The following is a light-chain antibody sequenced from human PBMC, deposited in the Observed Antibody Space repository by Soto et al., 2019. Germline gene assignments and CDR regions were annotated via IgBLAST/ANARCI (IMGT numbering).Light chain of an antibody. CDR2: RNT. Sequence: QPVLTQPPSVSGAPGQRVTISCTGSTSNIGARFDVHWYQQLPGTAPRLLIFRNTNRPSGVPDRFSASKSGTSASLAITGLQAEDEADYYCHSYDSSLSGYVFGTGTKLTVL. V-gene: IGLV1-40*01. CDR1: TSNIGARFD. CDR3: HSYDSSLSGYV. J-gene: IGLJ1*01.